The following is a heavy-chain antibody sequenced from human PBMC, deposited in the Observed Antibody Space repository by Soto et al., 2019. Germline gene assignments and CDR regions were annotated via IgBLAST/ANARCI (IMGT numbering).Heavy chain of an antibody. CDR1: GESFSGYY. D-gene: IGHD4-4*01. Sequence: VHLQQWGAGLLRPSETLSLTCTVSGESFSGYYWSWIRQSPEKGLEWIGEVYDSGETKYNPSLTSRVTISEAPSKNQFSLRMSSMTAADTAVYYCARGFSNSITTRFDSWGQGTLVTVSS. CDR2: VYDSGET. V-gene: IGHV4-34*01. CDR3: ARGFSNSITTRFDS. J-gene: IGHJ4*02.